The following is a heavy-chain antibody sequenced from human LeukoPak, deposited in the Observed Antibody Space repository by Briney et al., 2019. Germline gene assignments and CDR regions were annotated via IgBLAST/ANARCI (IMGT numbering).Heavy chain of an antibody. Sequence: GGSLRLSCAASGFSVSNSYMSWVRQAPGKGLNWVSVIYSGGGTFHSDSVKGRFTVSGDYSKNTLYLQMNNLRADDTAVYYCARDSSGPAFWGQGTLVTVSS. CDR1: GFSVSNSY. CDR3: ARDSSGPAF. CDR2: IYSGGGT. J-gene: IGHJ4*02. V-gene: IGHV3-53*01. D-gene: IGHD3-22*01.